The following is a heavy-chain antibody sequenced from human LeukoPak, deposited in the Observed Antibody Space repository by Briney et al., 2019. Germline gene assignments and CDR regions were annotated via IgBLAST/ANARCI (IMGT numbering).Heavy chain of an antibody. CDR3: ARGASGTYYFGY. CDR1: GFTVSSNY. J-gene: IGHJ4*02. V-gene: IGHV3-66*02. CDR2: IYSGGST. Sequence: HPGGSLRLSCAASGFTVSSNYMTWVRQAPGKGLDWVSVIYSGGSTYYADSVKGRFTISRDTSKNTLFLQMNSLRPEDTAVYYCARGASGTYYFGYWGRGTLVTVSA. D-gene: IGHD1-26*01.